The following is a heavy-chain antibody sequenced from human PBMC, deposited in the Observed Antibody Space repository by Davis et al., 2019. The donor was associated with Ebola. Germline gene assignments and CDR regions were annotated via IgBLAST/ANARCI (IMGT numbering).Heavy chain of an antibody. J-gene: IGHJ6*02. CDR2: IRYDGSNK. Sequence: GGSLRLSCAASGFTFSSYGMHWVRQAPGKGLEWVAFIRYDGSNKYYADSVRGRFTISRDNSKNTLYLQMNSLRAEDTAVYYCAKAGYYDTADGMDVWGQGTMVTVSS. D-gene: IGHD3-22*01. CDR1: GFTFSSYG. CDR3: AKAGYYDTADGMDV. V-gene: IGHV3-30*02.